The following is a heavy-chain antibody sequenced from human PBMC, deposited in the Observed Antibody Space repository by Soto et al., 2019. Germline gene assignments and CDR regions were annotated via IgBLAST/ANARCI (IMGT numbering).Heavy chain of an antibody. D-gene: IGHD6-13*01. CDR2: IYSGGST. CDR3: ARGESRIAYYFDY. CDR1: GFTVSSNY. V-gene: IGHV3-53*01. Sequence: GGSLRLSCAASGFTVSSNYMSWVRQAPGKGLEWVSVIYSGGSTYYADSVKGRFTISRDNSKNTLYLQMNSLRAEDTAVYYCARGESRIAYYFDYWGQGTLVTVS. J-gene: IGHJ4*02.